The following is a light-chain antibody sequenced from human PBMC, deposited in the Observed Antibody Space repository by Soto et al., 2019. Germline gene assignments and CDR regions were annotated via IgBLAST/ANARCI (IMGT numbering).Light chain of an antibody. J-gene: IGKJ2*02. CDR1: QSVSSY. V-gene: IGKV3-11*01. Sequence: PGERATLSCRASQSVSSYLAWYQQKPGQAPRLLIYDASNRATGIPARFSGSGSGTDFTLTISSLEPEDFAVYYCQQRSNWLGTFGQGTKLEIK. CDR3: QQRSNWLGT. CDR2: DAS.